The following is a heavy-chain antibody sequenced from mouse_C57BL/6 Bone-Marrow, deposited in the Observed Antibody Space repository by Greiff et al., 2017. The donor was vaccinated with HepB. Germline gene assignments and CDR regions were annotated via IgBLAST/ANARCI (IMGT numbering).Heavy chain of an antibody. CDR1: GYTFTDYY. CDR3: AREGGLMDY. D-gene: IGHD3-1*01. CDR2: INPYNGGT. V-gene: IGHV1-19*01. J-gene: IGHJ4*01. Sequence: VQLKESGPVLVKPGASVKMSCKASGYTFTDYYMNWVKQSHGKSLEWIGVINPYNGGTSYNQKFKGKATLTVDKSSSTAYMELNSLTSEDSAVYYCAREGGLMDYWGQGTSVTVSS.